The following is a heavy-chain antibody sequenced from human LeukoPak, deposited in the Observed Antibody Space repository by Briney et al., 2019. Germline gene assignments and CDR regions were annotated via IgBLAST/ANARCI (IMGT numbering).Heavy chain of an antibody. J-gene: IGHJ4*02. CDR1: AFTVSSNY. D-gene: IGHD1-26*01. Sequence: GGSLRLSCAASAFTVSSNYMSWVRQAPGKGLEWVSVVFSGGTTCYADSVKGRFTISRDNSKNTLYLQMNSLRAEDTAVYYCARGSRSPSGTYHYYFDYWGQGTLVTVSS. CDR2: VFSGGTT. V-gene: IGHV3-53*01. CDR3: ARGSRSPSGTYHYYFDY.